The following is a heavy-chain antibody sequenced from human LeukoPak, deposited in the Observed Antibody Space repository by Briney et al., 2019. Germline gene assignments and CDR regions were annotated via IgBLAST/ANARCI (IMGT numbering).Heavy chain of an antibody. V-gene: IGHV3-23*01. Sequence: GGSLRLSCAASGFTFSNYAMNWVRQASGKGLEWVSAVSGSGGSTSYADSVKGRFTISRDNSKNTLYLQVNSLRAEDTALYYCARDLGRGNTPFDYWGQGTLVTVSS. CDR1: GFTFSNYA. CDR3: ARDLGRGNTPFDY. CDR2: VSGSGGST. D-gene: IGHD3-16*01. J-gene: IGHJ4*02.